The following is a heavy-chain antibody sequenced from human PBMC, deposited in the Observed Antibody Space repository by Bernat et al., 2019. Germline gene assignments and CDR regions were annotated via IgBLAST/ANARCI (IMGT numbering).Heavy chain of an antibody. D-gene: IGHD3-3*01. J-gene: IGHJ4*02. V-gene: IGHV3-23*01. CDR3: AKPHYDFWSGYYY. CDR2: ISGSGSSK. Sequence: EVQLLESGGGLVQPGGSLRLSCAASGFTFSSYAMSWVRQALGKGLEWVSTISGSGSSKSSAYSVKGRFTISSDNSKNTLYLQMNSLRAADTAVYYCAKPHYDFWSGYYYWGQGTLVTVSS. CDR1: GFTFSSYA.